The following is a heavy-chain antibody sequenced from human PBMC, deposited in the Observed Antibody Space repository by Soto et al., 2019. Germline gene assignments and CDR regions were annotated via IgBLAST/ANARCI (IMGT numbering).Heavy chain of an antibody. CDR1: GFTFIDSY. J-gene: IGHJ3*02. D-gene: IGHD3-3*02. Sequence: QVQLVESGGGLVKPGGSLRLSCAASGFTFIDSYMSWLRQAPGKGLEWVSYISSSGTSTYYADSVKGRFTISRDNAENSLYLPMNRLSAEDTAVYFCARFSGHEVFEIWGQGTMVTVSS. CDR3: ARFSGHEVFEI. V-gene: IGHV3-11*01. CDR2: ISSSGTST.